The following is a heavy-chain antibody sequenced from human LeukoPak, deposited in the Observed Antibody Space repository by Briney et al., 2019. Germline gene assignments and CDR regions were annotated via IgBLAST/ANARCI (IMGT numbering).Heavy chain of an antibody. CDR2: ISYDGSNK. J-gene: IGHJ6*02. V-gene: IGHV3-30*04. Sequence: GRSLRLSCAASGFTFSSYAMHWVRQAPGKGLEWVAVISYDGSNKYYADSVKGRFTISRDNSKNTLYLQMHSLRAEDTAVYYCTREKSQSRNYYHYGMDVWGQGTTVTVSS. CDR1: GFTFSSYA. CDR3: TREKSQSRNYYHYGMDV.